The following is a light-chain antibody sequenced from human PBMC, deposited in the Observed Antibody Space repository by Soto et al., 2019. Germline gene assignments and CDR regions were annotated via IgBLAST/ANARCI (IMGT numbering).Light chain of an antibody. CDR3: QQYSAYPRT. Sequence: DIQMTQSPSTLSASVGDRVTITCRASQSISTWWAWYQQKPAEGPKLLISKASSLESGIPSSFSGSGSGTHFTLTISSLQPDDFASYCCQQYSAYPRTFGQGTKVEVK. CDR1: QSISTW. CDR2: KAS. V-gene: IGKV1-5*03. J-gene: IGKJ1*01.